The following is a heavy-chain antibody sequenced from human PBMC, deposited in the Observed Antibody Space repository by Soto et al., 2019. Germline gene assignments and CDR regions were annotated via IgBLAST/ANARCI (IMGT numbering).Heavy chain of an antibody. D-gene: IGHD2-2*01. CDR2: IYWDDDK. CDR1: GFSLSTSGVG. CDR3: AKYQLPLGAFDI. Sequence: QITLKESGPTLVKPTQTPTLTCTFSGFSLSTSGVGVGWIRQPPGKALEWLALIYWDDDKRYSPSLKSRLTITKDTSKNQVVLTMTNMEPVDTATYYCAKYQLPLGAFDIWGQGTMVTVSS. V-gene: IGHV2-5*02. J-gene: IGHJ3*02.